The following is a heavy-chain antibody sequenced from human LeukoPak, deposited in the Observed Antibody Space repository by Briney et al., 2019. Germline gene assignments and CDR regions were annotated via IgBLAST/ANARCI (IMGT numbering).Heavy chain of an antibody. CDR1: GYSISSGYY. V-gene: IGHV4-38-2*01. J-gene: IGHJ4*02. CDR3: ARAGVTPTYFDY. Sequence: PSETLSLTCAASGYSISSGYYWGWIRQPPGKGLEWIGSIYHSGSTYYNPSLKSRVTTSVDTSKNQFSLKLSSVTAADTAVYYCARAGVTPTYFDYWGQGTLVTVSS. D-gene: IGHD2-21*02. CDR2: IYHSGST.